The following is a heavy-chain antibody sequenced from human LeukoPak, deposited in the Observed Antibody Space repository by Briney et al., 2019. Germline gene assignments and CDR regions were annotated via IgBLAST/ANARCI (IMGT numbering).Heavy chain of an antibody. CDR2: INGKRGDT. Sequence: ASVKVSCKASGYTFTSYGISWVRQAPGQGLEWMGWINGKRGDTNYAQNFQDRVTMTRDTSTSTVYMELSRLTVDDTAVYYCARDHDWGVDYWGQGTLVTVSS. CDR3: ARDHDWGVDY. D-gene: IGHD7-27*01. V-gene: IGHV1-18*01. J-gene: IGHJ4*02. CDR1: GYTFTSYG.